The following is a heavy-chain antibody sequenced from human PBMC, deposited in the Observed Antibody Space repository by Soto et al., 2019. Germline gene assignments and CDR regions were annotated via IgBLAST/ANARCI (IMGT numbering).Heavy chain of an antibody. CDR3: ARGSGGLDV. CDR2: FSSVSSYI. CDR1: GFTFSIFT. V-gene: IGHV3-21*01. J-gene: IGHJ6*02. D-gene: IGHD3-10*01. Sequence: EVQLVESGGGMVKPGGSLRLSCAASGFTFSIFTMNWVRQAPGKGLEWVSSFSSVSSYIYYADSVKGRFTISRDNAKNSLYLHMNSLTAEDTAVYYCARGSGGLDVWGQGTTVTVSS.